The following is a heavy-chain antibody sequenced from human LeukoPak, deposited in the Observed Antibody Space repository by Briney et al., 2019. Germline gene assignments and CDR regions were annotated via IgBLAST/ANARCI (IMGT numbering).Heavy chain of an antibody. Sequence: ASVKVSCKASGYTFSSYDINWVRQAPGQGLEWMGFINPSGSSAAYAQKFQGRLTMTRDMFTSTDYMELTSLTSDDTAVYYCARDNSVGETAWWFDPWGQGTLVTVSS. J-gene: IGHJ5*02. CDR3: ARDNSVGETAWWFDP. D-gene: IGHD1-26*01. CDR1: GYTFSSYD. CDR2: INPSGSSA. V-gene: IGHV1-46*01.